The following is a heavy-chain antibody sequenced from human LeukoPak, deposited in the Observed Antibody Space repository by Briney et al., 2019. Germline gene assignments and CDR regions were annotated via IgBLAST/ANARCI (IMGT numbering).Heavy chain of an antibody. J-gene: IGHJ4*02. Sequence: GGSLRLSCLTSGFTLSTNAMSWVRQAPGKGLEWISGISGSGASTYYADSVKGRFTISRDDSRNTLYLQMNSLRGDDTAVYYCAKDLGYCTNGVCHTRFDYWGQGTLVAVSS. D-gene: IGHD2-8*01. V-gene: IGHV3-23*01. CDR1: GFTLSTNA. CDR2: ISGSGAST. CDR3: AKDLGYCTNGVCHTRFDY.